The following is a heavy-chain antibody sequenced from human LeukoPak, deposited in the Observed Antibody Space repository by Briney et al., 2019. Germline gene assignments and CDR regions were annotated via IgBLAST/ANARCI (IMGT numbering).Heavy chain of an antibody. CDR2: MNADGRTI. Sequence: PGGSLRLFCAASGFTFSSSWMHWVRQGPGKGLVWVARMNADGRTINYADSVKGRFTISRDNAKNTLYLQMNSLRTEDAAVYYCARAGNYYFDLWGRGTQVTVSS. CDR3: ARAGNYYFDL. J-gene: IGHJ2*01. D-gene: IGHD1-7*01. CDR1: GFTFSSSW. V-gene: IGHV3-74*01.